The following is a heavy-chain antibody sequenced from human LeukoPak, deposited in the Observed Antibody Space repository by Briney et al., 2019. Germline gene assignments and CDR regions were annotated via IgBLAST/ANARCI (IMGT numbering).Heavy chain of an antibody. CDR1: GGSFSGYY. CDR2: IYYSVGT. J-gene: IGHJ5*02. V-gene: IGHV4-59*12. CDR3: ARDVGGSYSSENWFDP. Sequence: SETLSLTCAVYGGSFSGYYCSWDRQPPGKGLEWIGYIYYSVGTNYNPSLKSRVTISVATSKNQFSLRMTSVTAADTAVYYCARDVGGSYSSENWFDPWGQGTLVTISS. D-gene: IGHD1-26*01.